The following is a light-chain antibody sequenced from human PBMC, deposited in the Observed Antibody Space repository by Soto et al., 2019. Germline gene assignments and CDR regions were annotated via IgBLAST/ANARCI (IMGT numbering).Light chain of an antibody. CDR2: GAS. V-gene: IGKV3-15*01. CDR3: QQYNNWPLT. CDR1: QSVSSK. Sequence: EIVMTQSPATLSVSPGEGATLSCRASQSVSSKLAWYQQKPGQAPRLLIYGASTRVTGIPARFSGSGSGTEFTLTITSPQSEDFAVYYCQQYNNWPLTFGGGTKVDIK. J-gene: IGKJ4*01.